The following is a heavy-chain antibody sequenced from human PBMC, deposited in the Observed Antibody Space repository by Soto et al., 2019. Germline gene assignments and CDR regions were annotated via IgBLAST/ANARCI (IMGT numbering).Heavy chain of an antibody. CDR3: ARWVGASLDAFDI. D-gene: IGHD1-26*01. CDR1: GYTFTGYY. J-gene: IGHJ3*02. CDR2: INPNSGGT. Sequence: ASVNVSCKASGYTFTGYYMHWVRQAPGQGLEWMGWINPNSGGTNYAQKFQGWVTMTRDTSISTAYMELSRLRSDDTAVYYCARWVGASLDAFDIWGHGKMVTVS. V-gene: IGHV1-2*04.